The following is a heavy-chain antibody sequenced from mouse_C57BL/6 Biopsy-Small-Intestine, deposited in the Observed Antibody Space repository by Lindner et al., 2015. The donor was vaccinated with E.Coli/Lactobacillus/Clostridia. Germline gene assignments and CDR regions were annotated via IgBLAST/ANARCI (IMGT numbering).Heavy chain of an antibody. CDR1: GGTFSSYA. CDR3: ARVGLFGWELLKYFDY. J-gene: IGHJ2*01. CDR2: IIPMFGTA. Sequence: SVKVSCKASGGTFSSYAISWVRQAPGQGLEWMGRIIPMFGTANYAQNFQGRVTITADESTSTAYMELSSLRSEDTAVYYCARVGLFGWELLKYFDYWGQGTLVTVSS. V-gene: IGHV1-81*01. D-gene: IGHD1-1*02.